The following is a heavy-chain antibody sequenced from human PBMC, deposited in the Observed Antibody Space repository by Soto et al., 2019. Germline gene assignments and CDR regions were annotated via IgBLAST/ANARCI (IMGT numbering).Heavy chain of an antibody. D-gene: IGHD1-7*01. V-gene: IGHV3-73*01. CDR3: TRTITGTTSVEEKQFDY. CDR1: GFTFSGSS. Sequence: PVGSLRLSCAASGFTFSGSSLHWVRQASGKGLEWLGRIRGKGDSYATVYEASVKGRFTISRDDSKNTAYLQMNSLKAEDTAVYYCTRTITGTTSVEEKQFDYWGQGTLVTVSS. CDR2: IRGKGDSYAT. J-gene: IGHJ4*02.